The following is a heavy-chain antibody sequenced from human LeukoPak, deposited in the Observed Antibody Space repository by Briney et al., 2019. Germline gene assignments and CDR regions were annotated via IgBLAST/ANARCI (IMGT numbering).Heavy chain of an antibody. CDR3: ARRYYYDSSGYYHYYFDY. CDR1: GFTFSSYA. CDR2: ISYDGSNK. V-gene: IGHV3-30-3*01. D-gene: IGHD3-22*01. Sequence: QPGGSLRLSCAASGFTFSSYAMHWVRQAPGKGLEWVAVISYDGSNKYYADSVKGRFTISRDNSKNTLYLQMNSLRAEDTAVYYCARRYYYDSSGYYHYYFDYWDQGTLVTVSS. J-gene: IGHJ4*02.